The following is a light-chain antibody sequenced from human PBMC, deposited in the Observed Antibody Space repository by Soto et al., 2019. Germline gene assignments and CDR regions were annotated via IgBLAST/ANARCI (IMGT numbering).Light chain of an antibody. CDR2: EVS. J-gene: IGLJ3*02. CDR1: SSDVGAYKY. Sequence: QSALTQPPSASGSPGQSVTISCTGTSSDVGAYKYVSWYQQYPGKAPKLMIYEVSRRPSGVPDRFSGSKSGNTASLTVSGLQAEDEAVYYCTSYAGSNLWVFGGGTKLTVL. CDR3: TSYAGSNLWV. V-gene: IGLV2-8*01.